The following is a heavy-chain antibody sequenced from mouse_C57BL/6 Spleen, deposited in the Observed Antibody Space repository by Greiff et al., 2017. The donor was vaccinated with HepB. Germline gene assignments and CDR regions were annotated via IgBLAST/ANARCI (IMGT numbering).Heavy chain of an antibody. J-gene: IGHJ3*01. CDR1: GFTFSDYY. Sequence: DVMLVESEGGLAQPGRSMKLSCTASGFTFSDYYMAWVRQVPEKGLEWVANINYDGSSTYYLDSLKSRFIISRDNAKNILYLQMSSLKSEDTATYYCARGDYSNSFAYWGQGTLVTVSA. V-gene: IGHV5-16*01. CDR2: INYDGSST. CDR3: ARGDYSNSFAY. D-gene: IGHD2-5*01.